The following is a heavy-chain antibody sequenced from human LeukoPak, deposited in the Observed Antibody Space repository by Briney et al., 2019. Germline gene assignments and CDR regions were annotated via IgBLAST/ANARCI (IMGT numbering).Heavy chain of an antibody. Sequence: GGSLRLSCAASGFTFSSYTMSWVRQAPGKGLEWLSSISANGGNIYYADSVKGHFTISRDNSKSTVYLQMNSLRAEDTAVYYCAKPQLVAAMLEYFQHWGQGTLVTVSS. V-gene: IGHV3-23*01. CDR1: GFTFSSYT. CDR2: ISANGGNI. CDR3: AKPQLVAAMLEYFQH. J-gene: IGHJ1*01. D-gene: IGHD2-2*01.